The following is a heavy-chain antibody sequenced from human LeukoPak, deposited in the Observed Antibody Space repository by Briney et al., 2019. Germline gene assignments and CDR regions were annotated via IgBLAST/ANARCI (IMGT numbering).Heavy chain of an antibody. CDR2: ISAYNGDT. J-gene: IGHJ3*02. CDR1: GYTFTSYG. V-gene: IGHV1-18*01. CDR3: ASLKNYYDSSGNLVTDAFDI. D-gene: IGHD3-22*01. Sequence: ASVKVSCKASGYTFTSYGITWVRQAPGQGLEWMGWISAYNGDTNYAQKLQGRVTMTTDTSTSTAYMELRSLRSDDTAVYHCASLKNYYDSSGNLVTDAFDIWGQGTMVTVSS.